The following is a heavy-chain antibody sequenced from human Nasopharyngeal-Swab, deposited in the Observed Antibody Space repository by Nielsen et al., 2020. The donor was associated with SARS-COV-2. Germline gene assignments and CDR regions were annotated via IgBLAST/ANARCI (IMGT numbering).Heavy chain of an antibody. D-gene: IGHD1-26*01. CDR3: GRVGRQYYFDY. Sequence: WVRQAPGQGLEWMGWINTNTGNPTYAQGFTGRFVFSLDTSVSTAYLQISSLKAEDTAVYYCGRVGRQYYFDYWGQGTLVTVSS. J-gene: IGHJ4*02. V-gene: IGHV7-4-1*02. CDR2: INTNTGNP.